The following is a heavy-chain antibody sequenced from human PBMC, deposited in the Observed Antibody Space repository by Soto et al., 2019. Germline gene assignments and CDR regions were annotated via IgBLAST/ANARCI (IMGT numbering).Heavy chain of an antibody. Sequence: SETLSLTCSVSGASISSYYYTWIRQTPGKGLEWIGYIYLGGSINYNPSFKGRVIISVDTSKNQFSLKLSSVTAADTAVYYCAREDWAYDWSGNYYYYGMDVWGQGTTVTVSS. CDR2: IYLGGSI. CDR1: GASISSYY. D-gene: IGHD3-3*01. J-gene: IGHJ6*02. V-gene: IGHV4-59*01. CDR3: AREDWAYDWSGNYYYYGMDV.